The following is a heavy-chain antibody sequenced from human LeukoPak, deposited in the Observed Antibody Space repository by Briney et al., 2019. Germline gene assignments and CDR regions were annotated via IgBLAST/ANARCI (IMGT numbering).Heavy chain of an antibody. CDR2: IRSSGNTI. D-gene: IGHD3-3*01. CDR1: GFTFSSYE. J-gene: IGHJ3*02. Sequence: GGSLRLSCAASGFTFSSYEMNWVRQAPGKGLEWVSYIRSSGNTIYYADPVKGRFTISRDNAKNSLYLQMNSLRAEDTAVYYCARGAWSGSYLGAFDIWGQGTMVTVSS. V-gene: IGHV3-48*03. CDR3: ARGAWSGSYLGAFDI.